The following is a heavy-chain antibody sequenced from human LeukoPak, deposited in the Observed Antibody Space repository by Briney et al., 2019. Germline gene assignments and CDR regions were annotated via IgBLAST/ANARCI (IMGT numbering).Heavy chain of an antibody. Sequence: GGSLRLSCAASGFTFSSYEMNWVRQAPGKGLEWVSYISSSGSTIYYADSVKGRFTISRDNAKNSLYLQMNSLRAEDTAVYYCARDSDRYGSGSYYNVVYFQHWGQGTLVTASS. CDR3: ARDSDRYGSGSYYNVVYFQH. CDR1: GFTFSSYE. CDR2: ISSSGSTI. V-gene: IGHV3-48*03. D-gene: IGHD3-10*01. J-gene: IGHJ1*01.